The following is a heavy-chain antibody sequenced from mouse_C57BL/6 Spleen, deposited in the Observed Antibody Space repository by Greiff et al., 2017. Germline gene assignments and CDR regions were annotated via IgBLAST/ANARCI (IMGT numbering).Heavy chain of an antibody. J-gene: IGHJ1*03. CDR2: INPNNGGT. Sequence: VQLKESGPELVKPGASVKMSCKASGYTFTDYNMHWVKQSHGKSLEWIGYINPNNGGTSYNQKFKGKATLTVNKSSSTAYMELRSLTSEDSAVYYCARGTPYYGSSFWYFDVWGTGTTVTVSS. D-gene: IGHD1-1*01. V-gene: IGHV1-22*01. CDR3: ARGTPYYGSSFWYFDV. CDR1: GYTFTDYN.